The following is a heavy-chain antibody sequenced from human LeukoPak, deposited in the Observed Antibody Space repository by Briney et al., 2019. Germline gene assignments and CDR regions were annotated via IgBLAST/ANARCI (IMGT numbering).Heavy chain of an antibody. V-gene: IGHV1-8*03. J-gene: IGHJ4*02. CDR3: ARGQRYSTLPVYTIFGVAVYYFDY. D-gene: IGHD3-3*01. Sequence: ASVKVSCKASGYTFTSYDINWVRQATGQGLEWMGWMNPNSGNTGYAQKFQGRVTITRNTSISTAYMELSSLRSEDAAVYYCARGQRYSTLPVYTIFGVAVYYFDYWGQGTLVTVSS. CDR1: GYTFTSYD. CDR2: MNPNSGNT.